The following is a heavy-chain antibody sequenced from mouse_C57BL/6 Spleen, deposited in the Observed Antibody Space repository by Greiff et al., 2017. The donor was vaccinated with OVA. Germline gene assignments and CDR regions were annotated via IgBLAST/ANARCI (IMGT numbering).Heavy chain of an antibody. CDR2: ILPGSGST. CDR1: GYTFTGYW. Sequence: VQVVESGAELMKPGASVKLSCKATGYTFTGYWIEWVKQRPGHGLEWIGEILPGSGSTNYTEKFKGKATFTADTSSNTAYMQLSSLTTEDSAIYYCASLYYYGSSYRAMDYWGQGTSVTVSS. CDR3: ASLYYYGSSYRAMDY. D-gene: IGHD1-1*01. V-gene: IGHV1-9*01. J-gene: IGHJ4*01.